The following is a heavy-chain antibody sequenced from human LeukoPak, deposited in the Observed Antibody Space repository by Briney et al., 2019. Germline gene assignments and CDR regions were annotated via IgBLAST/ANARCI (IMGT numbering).Heavy chain of an antibody. CDR2: IRFDGTNK. J-gene: IGHJ4*02. CDR1: GRIIGSYG. V-gene: IGHV3-30*02. Sequence: GGFRRLYCAASGRIIGSYGMHWVCQGRGQGLACLAFIRFDGTNKYYAESVKGRFTISRDNSKNTLYLQMNSLRPEDTAVYYCAKDWAVLGTMVPNWGQGTVVTVSS. CDR3: AKDWAVLGTMVPN. D-gene: IGHD5-12*01.